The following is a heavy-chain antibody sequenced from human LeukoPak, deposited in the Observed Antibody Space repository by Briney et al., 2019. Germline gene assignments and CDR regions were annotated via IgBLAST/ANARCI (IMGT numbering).Heavy chain of an antibody. Sequence: GGSLRLSCAASGFTFSSYAMSWVRQAPGRGLEWVSAISGSGGSTYYADSVKGRFTISRDNSQNTLYLQMNSLRAEDTAVYYCAKDRDYDILTGYSYYFDYWGQGTLVTVSS. CDR1: GFTFSSYA. D-gene: IGHD3-9*01. V-gene: IGHV3-23*01. CDR2: ISGSGGST. CDR3: AKDRDYDILTGYSYYFDY. J-gene: IGHJ4*02.